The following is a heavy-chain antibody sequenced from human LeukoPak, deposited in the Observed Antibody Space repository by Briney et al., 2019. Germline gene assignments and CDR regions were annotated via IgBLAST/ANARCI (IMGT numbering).Heavy chain of an antibody. Sequence: ASVKVSCKASGYTFTSYYIHWVRQAPGQGLEWMGWINPNSGGTNYAQKFQGRVTMTRDTSISTACMELSRLRSDDTAVYYCARCSSTSCSTLDYWGQGTLVTVSS. V-gene: IGHV1-2*02. CDR3: ARCSSTSCSTLDY. D-gene: IGHD2-2*02. CDR2: INPNSGGT. J-gene: IGHJ4*02. CDR1: GYTFTSYY.